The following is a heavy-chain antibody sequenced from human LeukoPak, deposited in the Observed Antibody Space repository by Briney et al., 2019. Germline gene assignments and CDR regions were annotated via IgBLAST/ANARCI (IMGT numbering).Heavy chain of an antibody. CDR3: ARSFWGTTAISYFDL. J-gene: IGHJ4*01. CDR1: GGSFSGYY. Sequence: SETLSLTCAVYGGSFSGYYWSWIRQPPGKGLEWIGEINHSGSTNYNPSLKSRVTLSVDKSKNQFSLKMSSVTAADTAVYYCARSFWGTTAISYFDLWGQGALVTVSS. CDR2: INHSGST. V-gene: IGHV4-34*01. D-gene: IGHD1-1*01.